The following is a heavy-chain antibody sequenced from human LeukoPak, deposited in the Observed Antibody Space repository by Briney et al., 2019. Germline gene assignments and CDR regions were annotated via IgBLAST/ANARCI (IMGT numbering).Heavy chain of an antibody. CDR3: ARAGWELLSASFDP. CDR1: GGSISRSSYY. CDR2: IYYGGSI. D-gene: IGHD1-26*01. J-gene: IGHJ5*02. V-gene: IGHV4-39*07. Sequence: SETLSLTCAVSGGSISRSSYYWAWIRQPPGKGLEWVGTIYYGGSIYVDPSLKGLITISLDTSKNQFSLKLNSVTAADTAVYYCARAGWELLSASFDPWGQGTLVIVSS.